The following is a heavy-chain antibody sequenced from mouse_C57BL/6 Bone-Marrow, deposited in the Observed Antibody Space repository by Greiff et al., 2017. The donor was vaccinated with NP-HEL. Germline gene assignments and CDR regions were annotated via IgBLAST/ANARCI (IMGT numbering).Heavy chain of an antibody. J-gene: IGHJ2*01. V-gene: IGHV1-76*01. CDR2: IYPGSGNT. Sequence: QVQLKESGAELVRPGASVKLSCKASGYTFTDYYINWVKQRPGQGLEWIARIYPGSGNTYYNEKFKGKATLTAEKSSSTAYMQLSSLTSEDSAVYFCAEVYYGSSPYYFDYWGQGTTLTVSS. CDR3: AEVYYGSSPYYFDY. CDR1: GYTFTDYY. D-gene: IGHD1-1*01.